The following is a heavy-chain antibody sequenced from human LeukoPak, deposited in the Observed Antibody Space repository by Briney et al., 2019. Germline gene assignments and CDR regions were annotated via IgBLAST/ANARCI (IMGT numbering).Heavy chain of an antibody. CDR2: ISYDGSNK. D-gene: IGHD3-22*01. J-gene: IGHJ4*02. V-gene: IGHV3-30*19. Sequence: PGRSLRLSCAASGFTFSSYGMHWVRQAPGKGLEWVAVISYDGSNKYYADSVKGRFTISRDNSKNTLYLQMNSLRAEDTAVYYCAREGLGLVVIDYWGQGTLVTVSS. CDR3: AREGLGLVVIDY. CDR1: GFTFSSYG.